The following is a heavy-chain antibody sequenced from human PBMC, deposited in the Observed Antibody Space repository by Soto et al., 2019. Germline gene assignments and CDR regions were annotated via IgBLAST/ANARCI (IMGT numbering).Heavy chain of an antibody. D-gene: IGHD3-10*01. CDR2: ISSNGGST. J-gene: IGHJ4*02. CDR1: GFTFSNYA. V-gene: IGHV3-64*01. CDR3: ARFGFTYYYDY. Sequence: GGALRLSCSASGFTFSNYAMTWGRQAPGKGLEYVSAISSNGGSTYYANSVKGRFTISRDNSKNTLYLQMGSLRAEDMAVYYCARFGFTYYYDYWGQGNLVTVSS.